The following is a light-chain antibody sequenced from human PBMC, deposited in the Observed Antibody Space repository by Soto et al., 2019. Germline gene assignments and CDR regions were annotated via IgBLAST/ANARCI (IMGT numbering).Light chain of an antibody. V-gene: IGKV3-15*01. Sequence: EVVMTQSPATLSVSPGDTATLSCRASQSVSSSLAWYQQKPGQPPRLLIYGSPTRATGVPARFSGSGSGTEFTLIISRLQSEDFAVYYCQQYYNWRPRFGQGTKVDIK. CDR2: GSP. CDR3: QQYYNWRPR. J-gene: IGKJ1*01. CDR1: QSVSSS.